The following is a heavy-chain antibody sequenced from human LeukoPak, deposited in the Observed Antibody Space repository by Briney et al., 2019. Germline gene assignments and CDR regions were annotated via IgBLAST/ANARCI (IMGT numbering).Heavy chain of an antibody. D-gene: IGHD5-18*01. V-gene: IGHV4-39*07. CDR1: GGSISSSSYY. CDR3: ASLPFTWIQKRDY. J-gene: IGHJ4*02. CDR2: IYYSGST. Sequence: PSETLSLTCTVSGGSISSSSYYWGWIRQPPGEGLEWIGSIYYSGSTYYNPSLKSRVTISVDTSKNQFSLKLSSVTAADTAVYYCASLPFTWIQKRDYWGQGTLVTVSS.